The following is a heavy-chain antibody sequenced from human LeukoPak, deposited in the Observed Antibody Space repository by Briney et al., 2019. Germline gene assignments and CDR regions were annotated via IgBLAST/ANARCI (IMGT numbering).Heavy chain of an antibody. CDR2: ISSSSSYI. V-gene: IGHV3-21*01. CDR1: GGSFSGYY. D-gene: IGHD1-26*01. CDR3: ARDYWGAVEAKWFDP. J-gene: IGHJ5*02. Sequence: PSETLSLTCAVYGGSFSGYYWSWVRQAPGKGMEWVSSISSSSSYIYYADSVKGRFTISRDNAKNSLYLQMNSLRAEDTAVYYCARDYWGAVEAKWFDPWGQGTLVTVSS.